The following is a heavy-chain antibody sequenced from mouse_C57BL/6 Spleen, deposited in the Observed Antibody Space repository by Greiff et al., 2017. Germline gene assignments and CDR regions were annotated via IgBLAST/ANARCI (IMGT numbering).Heavy chain of an antibody. D-gene: IGHD3-3*01. V-gene: IGHV1-54*01. J-gene: IGHJ1*01. CDR1: GYAFTNYL. CDR2: INPGSGGT. Sequence: QVQLLQSGAELVRPGTSVKVSCKASGYAFTNYLIEWVKQGPGQGLEWVGVINPGSGGTNYNEKFKGKATLTADNASSTAYMQLSSLTSEDSAVYFCARGTGLWYFDVWGPGTTVTVSS. CDR3: ARGTGLWYFDV.